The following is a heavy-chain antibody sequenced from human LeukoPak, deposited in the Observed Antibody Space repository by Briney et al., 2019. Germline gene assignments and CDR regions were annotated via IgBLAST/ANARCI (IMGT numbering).Heavy chain of an antibody. J-gene: IGHJ6*03. V-gene: IGHV4-39*07. Sequence: SETLSLTCAVSGGSISSSSYYWDWIRQPPGKGLEWIASIYYSGSTYYNPSLKSRVTISVDTSKNQFSLKLSSVTAADTAVYYCAKVYSSSSLSYYMDVWGKGTTVTVSS. D-gene: IGHD6-6*01. CDR2: IYYSGST. CDR3: AKVYSSSSLSYYMDV. CDR1: GGSISSSSYY.